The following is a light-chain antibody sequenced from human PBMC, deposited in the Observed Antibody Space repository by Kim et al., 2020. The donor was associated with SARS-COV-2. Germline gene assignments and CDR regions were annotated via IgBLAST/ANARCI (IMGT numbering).Light chain of an antibody. V-gene: IGKV1-5*01. J-gene: IGKJ1*01. CDR3: QHYASPSRT. Sequence: ASVGDKVTITCRASQRVGGWLAWYQQKPGKAANLLMYDATSLERGVPLRFSGGGYGTEFTLTISGLQPDDFATYYCQHYASPSRTFGQGTKVDIK. CDR2: DAT. CDR1: QRVGGW.